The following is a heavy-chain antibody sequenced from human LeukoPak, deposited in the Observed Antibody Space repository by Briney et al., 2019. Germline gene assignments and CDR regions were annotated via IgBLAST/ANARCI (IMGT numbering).Heavy chain of an antibody. D-gene: IGHD3-10*01. CDR3: ARERGIAMVRGATRNWFDP. CDR2: INAGNGNT. Sequence: GASVKVSCEASGYTFTSYAMHWVRQAPGQRLEWMGWINAGNGNTKYSQKFQGRVTITRDTSASTAYMELSSLRSEDTAVYYCARERGIAMVRGATRNWFDPWGQGTLVTVSS. J-gene: IGHJ5*02. CDR1: GYTFTSYA. V-gene: IGHV1-3*01.